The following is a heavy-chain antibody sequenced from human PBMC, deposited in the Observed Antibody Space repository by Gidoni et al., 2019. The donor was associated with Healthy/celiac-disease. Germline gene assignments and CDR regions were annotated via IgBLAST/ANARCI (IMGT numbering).Heavy chain of an antibody. D-gene: IGHD2-15*01. CDR1: GFPFSSYA. J-gene: IGHJ6*02. Sequence: EVQLLESGGGLVQPGGSLRLSCAASGFPFSSYAMSRVRQAPGKGLEWVSAISGSGGSTYYAHPVKGRFTISRDNSKNTLYLQMNSLRAEDTAVYYCAKASFGGYCSGGSCRQYYYYYGMDVWGQGTTVTVSS. CDR3: AKASFGGYCSGGSCRQYYYYYGMDV. CDR2: ISGSGGST. V-gene: IGHV3-23*01.